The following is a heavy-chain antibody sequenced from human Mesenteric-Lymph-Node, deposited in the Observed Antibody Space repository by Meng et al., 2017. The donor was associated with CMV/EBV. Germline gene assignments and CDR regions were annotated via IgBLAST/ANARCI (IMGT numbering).Heavy chain of an antibody. CDR3: ARGSSYDILTGYFDY. D-gene: IGHD3-9*01. Sequence: QVPVKQWGGGLFKPSAALPCHGAVCGGSFSGYYWNWIRQSPEKGPEWIGEINHSGSTTYNPSFTSRIIISVDTSTNQISLNMSSVTAADTAVYYCARGSSYDILTGYFDYWGQGALVTVSS. V-gene: IGHV4-34*02. CDR2: INHSGST. J-gene: IGHJ4*02. CDR1: GGSFSGYY.